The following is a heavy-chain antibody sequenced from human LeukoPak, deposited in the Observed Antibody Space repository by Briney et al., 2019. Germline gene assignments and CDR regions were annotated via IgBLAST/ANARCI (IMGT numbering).Heavy chain of an antibody. J-gene: IGHJ4*02. CDR3: AREILSVVVVPAAILVY. V-gene: IGHV1-2*02. Sequence: ASVKVSCKASGYTFTGYYMHWVRQAPGQGLEWMGWINPNSGGTNYAQKFQGRVTMTRDTFISTAYMELSRLRSDDTAVYYCAREILSVVVVPAAILVYWGQGTLVTVSS. D-gene: IGHD2-2*01. CDR2: INPNSGGT. CDR1: GYTFTGYY.